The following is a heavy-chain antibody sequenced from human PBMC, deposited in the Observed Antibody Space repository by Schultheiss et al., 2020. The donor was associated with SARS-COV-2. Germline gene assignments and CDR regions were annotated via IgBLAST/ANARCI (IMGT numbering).Heavy chain of an antibody. V-gene: IGHV3-48*03. J-gene: IGHJ4*02. D-gene: IGHD4-17*01. CDR1: GLTFSSYE. CDR3: APDGDYGH. Sequence: GGSLRLSCAAYGLTFSSYEMNWVRQAPGKGLEWISYISNNGRTIYYADSVKGRFTISRDNAKNSLHLQMNSLSDEDTAVYYCAPDGDYGHWGQGTLVTVSS. CDR2: ISNNGRTI.